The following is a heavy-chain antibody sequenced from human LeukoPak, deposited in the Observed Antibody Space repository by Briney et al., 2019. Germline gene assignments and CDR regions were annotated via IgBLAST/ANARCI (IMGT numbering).Heavy chain of an antibody. CDR3: ARQDYYDNARVDY. CDR2: IYHSGST. Sequence: PSETLSLTCAVSGGSISSSNWGSWVRQPPGEGLEWIGEIYHSGSTNYNPSLKSRVTISVDKSKNQFSLKLSSVTAADTAVYYCARQDYYDNARVDYWGQGTLVTVSS. CDR1: GGSISSSNW. V-gene: IGHV4-4*02. D-gene: IGHD3-22*01. J-gene: IGHJ4*02.